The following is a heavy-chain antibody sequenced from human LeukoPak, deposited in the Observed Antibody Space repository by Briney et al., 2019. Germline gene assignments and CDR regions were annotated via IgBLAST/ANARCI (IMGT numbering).Heavy chain of an antibody. J-gene: IGHJ2*01. D-gene: IGHD3-10*01. Sequence: GGSLRLSCAASGYTFSGYDLQWVRQATGKGLEWVSAIGRAGDTYYSGSVKGRFTISRENGKNSLYLQMNSIRGSLSTVYSGVRDIIRLGLSGGFDLWGRGTLVTVSS. V-gene: IGHV3-13*04. CDR3: VRDIIRLGLSGGFDL. CDR2: IGRAGDT. CDR1: GYTFSGYD.